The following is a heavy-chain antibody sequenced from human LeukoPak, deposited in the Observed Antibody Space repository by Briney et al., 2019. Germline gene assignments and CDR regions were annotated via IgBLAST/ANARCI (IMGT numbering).Heavy chain of an antibody. Sequence: GGSLRLSCAASGFTFDDYAMHWVRHAPGKGLEWVSGISWNSGSIGYADSVKGRFTISRDNAKNSLYLQMNSLRAEDMALYYCAKGIQLWSPFDYWGQGTLVTVSS. CDR2: ISWNSGSI. D-gene: IGHD5-18*01. V-gene: IGHV3-9*03. CDR3: AKGIQLWSPFDY. J-gene: IGHJ4*02. CDR1: GFTFDDYA.